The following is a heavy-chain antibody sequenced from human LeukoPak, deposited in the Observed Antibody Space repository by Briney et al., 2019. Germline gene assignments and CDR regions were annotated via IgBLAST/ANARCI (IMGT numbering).Heavy chain of an antibody. Sequence: GASVKVSCKASGGTFSSYAISWVRQAPGQGLEWMGGIIPIFGTANYAQKFQARVTITADKSTSTAYMELSSLRSEDTAVYYCATPLGSSSWYETGDYWGQGTLVTVSS. J-gene: IGHJ4*02. CDR2: IIPIFGTA. CDR3: ATPLGSSSWYETGDY. V-gene: IGHV1-69*06. D-gene: IGHD6-13*01. CDR1: GGTFSSYA.